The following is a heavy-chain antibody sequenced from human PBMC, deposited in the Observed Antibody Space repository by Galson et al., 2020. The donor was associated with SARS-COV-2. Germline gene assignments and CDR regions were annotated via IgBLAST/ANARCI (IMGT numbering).Heavy chain of an antibody. CDR3: ARDYYDSSGYSSVGGY. J-gene: IGHJ4*02. Sequence: SETLSLTCTVSGGSISSYYWSWIRQPPGKGLEWIGYIYYSGRTNYNPSLKSRVTISVDTSKNQFSLKLSSVTAADTAVYYCARDYYDSSGYSSVGGYWGQGTLVTVSS. V-gene: IGHV4-59*01. D-gene: IGHD3-22*01. CDR2: IYYSGRT. CDR1: GGSISSYY.